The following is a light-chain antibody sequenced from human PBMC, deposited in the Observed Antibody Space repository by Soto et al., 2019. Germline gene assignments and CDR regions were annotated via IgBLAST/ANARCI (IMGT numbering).Light chain of an antibody. J-gene: IGKJ2*01. CDR1: QGIRKD. Sequence: AIQVTQSPSSLSASVGDRVTIACRASQGIRKDLAWYQQKPGKAPKLLIYSASSLQSGVPSRFSGSGSGTDFTLTIGSLQPEDFATYFCLQDYSYPYTFGQGTKLEIK. CDR3: LQDYSYPYT. V-gene: IGKV1-6*01. CDR2: SAS.